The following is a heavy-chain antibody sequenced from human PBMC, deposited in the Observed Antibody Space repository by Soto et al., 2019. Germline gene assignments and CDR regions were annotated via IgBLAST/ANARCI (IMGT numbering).Heavy chain of an antibody. CDR2: ISYDGSNK. Sequence: QVQLVESGGGVVXXXKSLRLSXXXXGFTFSSYGMHWVRQAPGKGLEWVAFISYDGSNKYYADSVKGRVTISRDNSKNTQYLQMNSLRAEDTAVYFCAKALGELSPESFDYWGQGTLVTVSS. CDR3: AKALGELSPESFDY. CDR1: GFTFSSYG. J-gene: IGHJ4*02. V-gene: IGHV3-30*18. D-gene: IGHD3-16*02.